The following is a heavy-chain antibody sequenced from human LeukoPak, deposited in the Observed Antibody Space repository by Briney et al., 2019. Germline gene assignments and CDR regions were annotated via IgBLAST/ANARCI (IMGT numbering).Heavy chain of an antibody. CDR2: VHYSGST. J-gene: IGHJ4*02. CDR3: ATGRSIRYFDY. V-gene: IGHV4-59*08. CDR1: GVSIFSSY. D-gene: IGHD3-9*01. Sequence: SETLSLTCTVSGVSIFSSYWNWVRRPPGKGLGWIGYVHYSGSTNYNPSLKSRVTISVDTSKSQFSLKLSSATAADTAVYYCATGRSIRYFDYWGQGTLLTVSS.